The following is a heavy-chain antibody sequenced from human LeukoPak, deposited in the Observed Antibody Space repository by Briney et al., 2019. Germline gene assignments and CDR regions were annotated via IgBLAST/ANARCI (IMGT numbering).Heavy chain of an antibody. V-gene: IGHV4-34*01. CDR1: GGSFSGYY. CDR3: ARGLVGNVLRYFDWLLHFDY. J-gene: IGHJ4*02. Sequence: SETLSLTCAVYGGSFSGYYGSWIRQPPGKGLEWIGEINHSGSTNYNPSLKSRVTISVDTSKNQFSLKLSSVTAADTAVYYCARGLVGNVLRYFDWLLHFDYWGQGTLVTVSS. D-gene: IGHD3-9*01. CDR2: INHSGST.